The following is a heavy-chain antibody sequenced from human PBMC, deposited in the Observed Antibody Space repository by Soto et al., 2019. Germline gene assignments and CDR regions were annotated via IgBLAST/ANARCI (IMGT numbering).Heavy chain of an antibody. Sequence: QVQLVQSGPEVRKPGASVKVSCEASGYTFTTSGISWVRQVPGQGLEWMGWISTYNGDTNSAQNFQGRVLMTADTSTGTAYMELMSLNSDDTAVYYCARQGSWSYYYYGLDVWGQGTTVTVSS. CDR1: GYTFTTSG. CDR2: ISTYNGDT. D-gene: IGHD1-26*01. J-gene: IGHJ6*02. V-gene: IGHV1-18*01. CDR3: ARQGSWSYYYYGLDV.